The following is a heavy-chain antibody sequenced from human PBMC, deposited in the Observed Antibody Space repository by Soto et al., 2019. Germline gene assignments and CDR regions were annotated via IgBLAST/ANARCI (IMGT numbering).Heavy chain of an antibody. CDR2: ISGSGGDT. D-gene: IGHD3-10*01. J-gene: IGHJ4*02. CDR3: ANCLRYYYALGSDIDY. V-gene: IGHV3-23*01. Sequence: GGSLRLSCAASGFTFSSCAMSWVRQAPGKGLEWVSSISGSGGDTDYADSVKGRFTISRDNSKNTLNLQMNSLRAEDTAVYYCANCLRYYYALGSDIDYWGQGTLVTVSS. CDR1: GFTFSSCA.